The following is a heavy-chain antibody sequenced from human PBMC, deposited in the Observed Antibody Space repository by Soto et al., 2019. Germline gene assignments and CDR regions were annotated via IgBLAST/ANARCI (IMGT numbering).Heavy chain of an antibody. J-gene: IGHJ4*02. CDR1: GFTFSSYA. Sequence: EVPLLESGGGLVQPGGSLSLSCAASGFTFSSYAMSWVRQAPGKGLEWVSAISGSGGSTYYADSVKGRFTISRDNSKNTLYLQLNSLRAEETAVYYCATDSLKSLLLLFYYFDYWGQGTLVTVSS. CDR2: ISGSGGST. CDR3: ATDSLKSLLLLFYYFDY. D-gene: IGHD2-21*02. V-gene: IGHV3-23*01.